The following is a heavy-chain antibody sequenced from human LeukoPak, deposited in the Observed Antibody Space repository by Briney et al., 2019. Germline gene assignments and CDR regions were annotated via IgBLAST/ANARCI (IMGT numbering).Heavy chain of an antibody. Sequence: SETLSLTCAVYGGSFSGYYWSWIRQPPGKGLEWIGEINHSGSTNYNPSLKSRLTISVDTSKNQFSLKLTSVTAADTAVYYCARHDYYGSLNWFDPRGQGTLITVSS. D-gene: IGHD3-10*01. CDR1: GGSFSGYY. CDR2: INHSGST. CDR3: ARHDYYGSLNWFDP. J-gene: IGHJ5*02. V-gene: IGHV4-34*01.